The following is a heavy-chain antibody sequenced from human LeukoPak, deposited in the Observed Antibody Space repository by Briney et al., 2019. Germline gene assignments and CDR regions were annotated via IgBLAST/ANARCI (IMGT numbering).Heavy chain of an antibody. CDR2: IIPIFGTA. J-gene: IGHJ4*02. Sequence: SVKVSCKASGGTFSSYAISWVRQAPGQGLEWMGGIIPIFGTANYAQKFQGRVTTTADKSTSTAYMELSSLRSEDTAVYYCARGPIVATIKPRYYFDYWGQGTLVTVSS. CDR3: ARGPIVATIKPRYYFDY. D-gene: IGHD5-12*01. V-gene: IGHV1-69*06. CDR1: GGTFSSYA.